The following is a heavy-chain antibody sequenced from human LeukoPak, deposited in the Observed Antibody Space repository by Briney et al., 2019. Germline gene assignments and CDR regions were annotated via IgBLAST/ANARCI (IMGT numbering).Heavy chain of an antibody. D-gene: IGHD3-22*01. Sequence: GESLKIYCKCSGYNFANYWIAWVRQTPGKGLEWMGIIYPGDSDTRYRPSSHGQVTISADKSITTAYLQWSSLEASDAAMYYCARRPKDSKGYVFDYWGQGTLVTVSS. V-gene: IGHV5-51*01. J-gene: IGHJ4*02. CDR1: GYNFANYW. CDR2: IYPGDSDT. CDR3: ARRPKDSKGYVFDY.